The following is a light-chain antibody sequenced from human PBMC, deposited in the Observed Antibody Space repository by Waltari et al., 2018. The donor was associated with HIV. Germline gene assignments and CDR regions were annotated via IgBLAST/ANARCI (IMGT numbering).Light chain of an antibody. J-gene: IGLJ1*01. Sequence: QSALTQPHSVSGSPGQSLPISCTGTSTYVDTFVSWYQQHLGKAPQVIIFDVNKRPSVVPDRFAGSKSGNTASLTISGLQAEDEADYYCCSHAGNFIFVFGTGTKVTVL. CDR2: DVN. CDR1: STYVDTF. V-gene: IGLV2-11*01. CDR3: CSHAGNFIFV.